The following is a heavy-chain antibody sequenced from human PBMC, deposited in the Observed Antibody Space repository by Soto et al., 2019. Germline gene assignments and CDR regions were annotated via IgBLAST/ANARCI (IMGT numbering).Heavy chain of an antibody. Sequence: GASVKVSCKASGYTFTSYGISWVRQAPGQGLEWMGWISAYNGKTNNEQKHKGRVNMTTDTSTSTAYMEQRNLGYDDTAVYYCARYIVATITHGFDPWGQGTLVTVSS. D-gene: IGHD5-12*01. J-gene: IGHJ5*02. V-gene: IGHV1-18*01. CDR1: GYTFTSYG. CDR2: ISAYNGKT. CDR3: ARYIVATITHGFDP.